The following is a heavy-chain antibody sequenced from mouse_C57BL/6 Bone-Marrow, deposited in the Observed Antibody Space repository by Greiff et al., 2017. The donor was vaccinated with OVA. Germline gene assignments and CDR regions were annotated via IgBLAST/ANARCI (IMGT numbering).Heavy chain of an antibody. Sequence: VQVVESGGGLVQSGRSLRLSCATSGFTFSDFYMEWVRQAPGKGLEWIAASRNKAYDYTTEYSASVKGRFIVSRDTSQSILYLQMNALRAEGTAIYYCARYYYYWYFDVCGTGTAVTVSS. V-gene: IGHV7-1*01. D-gene: IGHD1-1*01. J-gene: IGHJ1*03. CDR2: SRNKAYDYTT. CDR1: GFTFSDFY. CDR3: ARYYYYWYFDV.